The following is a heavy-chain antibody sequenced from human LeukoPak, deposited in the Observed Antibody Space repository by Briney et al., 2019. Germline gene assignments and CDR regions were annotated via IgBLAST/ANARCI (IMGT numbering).Heavy chain of an antibody. Sequence: PGGSLRLSCAASGFTFSSYAMHWVRQAPGKGLEWVAVISYDGSNKYYADSVKGRFTISRDNSKNTLYLQMNSLRAEDTAVYYCAREGSGGVISYPYYYYYMDVWGKGTTVTVSS. J-gene: IGHJ6*03. CDR2: ISYDGSNK. V-gene: IGHV3-30*04. CDR1: GFTFSSYA. CDR3: AREGSGGVISYPYYYYYMDV. D-gene: IGHD3-16*02.